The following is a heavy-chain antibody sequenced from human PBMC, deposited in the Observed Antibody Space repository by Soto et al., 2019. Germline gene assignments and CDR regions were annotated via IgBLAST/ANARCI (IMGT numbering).Heavy chain of an antibody. CDR2: IYYSGST. CDR1: GGSISFYC. J-gene: IGHJ4*02. CDR3: ATDTSGDYVGYFDT. V-gene: IGHV4-59*12. Sequence: SETLSLTCTVSGGSISFYCWSWIRQPPRKGLEWIGYIYYSGSTNYNPSLKIRVIISVDRSKNQFSLKLTSVTAEDTAVYYGATDTSGDYVGYFDTWGQGSQVTVSS. D-gene: IGHD2-21*01.